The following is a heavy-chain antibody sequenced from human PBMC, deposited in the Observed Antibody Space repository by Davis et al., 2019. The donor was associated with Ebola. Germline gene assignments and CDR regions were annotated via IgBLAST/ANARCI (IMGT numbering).Heavy chain of an antibody. CDR3: AKSGLSFGVVKYHYGMDV. V-gene: IGHV1-18*01. J-gene: IGHJ6*04. Sequence: AASVKVSCKASGYTFTSYGISWVRQAPGQGLEWMGWISAYNGNTNYTQNVQGRVTMTTDTSTSTAYMEVGTLRSDDTAVYYCAKSGLSFGVVKYHYGMDVWGKGTTVTVSS. D-gene: IGHD3-3*01. CDR1: GYTFTSYG. CDR2: ISAYNGNT.